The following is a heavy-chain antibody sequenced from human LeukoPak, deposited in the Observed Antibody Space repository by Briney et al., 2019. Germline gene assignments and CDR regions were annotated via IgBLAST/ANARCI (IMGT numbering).Heavy chain of an antibody. J-gene: IGHJ3*02. CDR2: IIPILGIA. CDR3: AIRAHVVSTGAFDI. CDR1: GFTFSSYA. D-gene: IGHD3-22*01. Sequence: GGSLRLSCAASGFTFSSYASSWVRQAPGQGLEWMGRIIPILGIANYAQKFQGRVTITADKSTSTAYMELSSLRSEDTAVYYCAIRAHVVSTGAFDIWGQGTMVTVSS. V-gene: IGHV1-69*04.